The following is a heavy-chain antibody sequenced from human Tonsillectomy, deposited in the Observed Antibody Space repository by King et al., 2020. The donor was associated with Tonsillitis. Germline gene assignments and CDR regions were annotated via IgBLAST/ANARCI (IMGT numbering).Heavy chain of an antibody. Sequence: QLVQSGGGVVQPGKSLKLSCAASGFTFSTYAIHWVRQAPGKGLEWVVVISYDGSNKYHADSVKGRFTISRDNSKNTVYLQMNSLRVEDTAVYFCARVGYSYGLYNWFDAWGQGALVTVSS. J-gene: IGHJ5*02. CDR3: ARVGYSYGLYNWFDA. CDR2: ISYDGSNK. D-gene: IGHD5-18*01. V-gene: IGHV3-30*04. CDR1: GFTFSTYA.